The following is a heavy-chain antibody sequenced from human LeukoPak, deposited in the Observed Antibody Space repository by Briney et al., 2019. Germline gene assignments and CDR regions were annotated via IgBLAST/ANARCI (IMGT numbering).Heavy chain of an antibody. J-gene: IGHJ5*02. CDR2: ISSSSSYI. CDR3: ARAEGDFWSGYYMDPTQNWFAP. D-gene: IGHD3-3*01. Sequence: GGSLRLSCAASGFTFSSYSMNWVRQAPGKGLEWVSSISSSSSYIYYADSEKGRFTISRDNAKNSLYLQMNSLRAEDTAVYYCARAEGDFWSGYYMDPTQNWFAPGGQGPLVTVSS. CDR1: GFTFSSYS. V-gene: IGHV3-21*01.